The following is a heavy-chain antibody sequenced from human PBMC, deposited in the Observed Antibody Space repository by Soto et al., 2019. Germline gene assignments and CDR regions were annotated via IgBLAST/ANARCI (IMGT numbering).Heavy chain of an antibody. D-gene: IGHD1-26*01. Sequence: PSETLSLTCTVSGGSISSYYWSWIRQPPGKGLEWIGYIYYSGSTNYNPSLKSRVTLSVDTSKNQFSLKLTSVTAADMAVYYCARRYGGNFEYWGQGTLVTVSS. V-gene: IGHV4-59*01. CDR1: GGSISSYY. CDR3: ARRYGGNFEY. CDR2: IYYSGST. J-gene: IGHJ4*02.